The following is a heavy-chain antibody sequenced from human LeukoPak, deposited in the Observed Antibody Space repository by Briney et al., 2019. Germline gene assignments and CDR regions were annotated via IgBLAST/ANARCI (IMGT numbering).Heavy chain of an antibody. D-gene: IGHD2-2*02. J-gene: IGHJ4*02. CDR2: ISGSGGST. CDR1: GFTFSSYG. V-gene: IGHV3-23*01. Sequence: PGGSLRLSCAASGFTFSSYGMSWVRQAPGKGLEWVSAISGSGGSTYYADSVKGRFAISRDNSKNTLYLQMNSLRAEDTAVYYCASPSATAIQGLDYWGQGTLVTVSS. CDR3: ASPSATAIQGLDY.